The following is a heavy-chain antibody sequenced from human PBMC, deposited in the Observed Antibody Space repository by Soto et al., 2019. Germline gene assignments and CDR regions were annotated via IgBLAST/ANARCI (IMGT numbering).Heavy chain of an antibody. CDR3: AKDEARELLVDY. V-gene: IGHV3-53*01. CDR2: IYAGGST. Sequence: GGSLRPSCAASGFTVSSNYMSWVRQAPGKGLEWVSVIYAGGSTYYADSVKGRFTISRDNSKNTLYLQMNSLRAEDTAVYYCAKDEARELLVDYWGQGTLVTVSS. D-gene: IGHD1-26*01. CDR1: GFTVSSNY. J-gene: IGHJ4*02.